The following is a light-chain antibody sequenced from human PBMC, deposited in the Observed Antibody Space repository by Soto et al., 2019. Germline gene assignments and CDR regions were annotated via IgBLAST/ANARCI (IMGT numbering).Light chain of an antibody. V-gene: IGLV1-47*01. CDR3: QAWDSGTALV. CDR2: RNN. Sequence: QSVLTQPPSASGTPGQRVTISCSGSSSNIGSNYVYWYHQLPGTAPKLVIYRNNQRPSGVPERFSGSNSGNTATLTISGTQAMDEADYYCQAWDSGTALVFGTGTKLTVL. J-gene: IGLJ1*01. CDR1: SSNIGSNY.